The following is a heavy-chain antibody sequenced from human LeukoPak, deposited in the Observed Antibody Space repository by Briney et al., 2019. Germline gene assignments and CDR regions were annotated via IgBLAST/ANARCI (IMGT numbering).Heavy chain of an antibody. CDR2: IYYSRST. CDR1: GGSISSTNSY. Sequence: PSETLSLTCTVSGGSISSTNSYWGWIRQPPGKGLEWIGTIYYSRSTYYNPSLRSRVTISVDTSKNQFSLKLSSVTAADTAVYYCARPGAWGSLDYWGQGTPATVSS. D-gene: IGHD3-10*01. CDR3: ARPGAWGSLDY. V-gene: IGHV4-39*01. J-gene: IGHJ4*02.